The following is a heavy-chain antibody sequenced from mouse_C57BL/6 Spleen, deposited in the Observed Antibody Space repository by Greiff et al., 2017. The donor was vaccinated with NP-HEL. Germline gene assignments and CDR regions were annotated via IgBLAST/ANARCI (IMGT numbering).Heavy chain of an antibody. Sequence: QVQLKQSGPGLVQPSQSLSITCTVSGFSLTSYGVHWVRQSPGKGLEWLGVIWSGGSTDYNAAFISRLSISKDNSKSQVFFKMNSLQADDTAIYYCDRDCYDGYYAMDYWGQGTSVTVSS. J-gene: IGHJ4*01. CDR1: GFSLTSYG. CDR2: IWSGGST. D-gene: IGHD2-3*01. V-gene: IGHV2-2*01. CDR3: DRDCYDGYYAMDY.